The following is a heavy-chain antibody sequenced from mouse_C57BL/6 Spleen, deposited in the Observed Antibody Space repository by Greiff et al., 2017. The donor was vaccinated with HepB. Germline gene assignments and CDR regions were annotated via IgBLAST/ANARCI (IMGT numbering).Heavy chain of an antibody. Sequence: EVKLVESGGGLVKPGGSLKLSCAASGFTFSDYGMHWVRQAPEKGLEWVAYISSGSSTIYYADTVKGRFTISRDNAKNTLFLQMTSLRSEDTAMYYCARPLLLRSYAMDYWGQGTSVTVSS. CDR2: ISSGSSTI. V-gene: IGHV5-17*01. D-gene: IGHD1-1*01. CDR3: ARPLLLRSYAMDY. J-gene: IGHJ4*01. CDR1: GFTFSDYG.